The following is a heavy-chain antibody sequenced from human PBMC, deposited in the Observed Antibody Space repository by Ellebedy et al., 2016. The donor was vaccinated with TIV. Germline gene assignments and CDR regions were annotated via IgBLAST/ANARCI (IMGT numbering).Heavy chain of an antibody. CDR3: ARLSSSSHFDY. CDR1: GGSFSGYY. Sequence: SETLSLXXAVYGGSFSGYYWSWIRQPPGKGLEWIGEINHSGSTNYNPSLKSRVTISVDTSKNQFSLKLSSVTAADTAVYYCARLSSSSHFDYWGQGTLVTVSS. D-gene: IGHD6-6*01. J-gene: IGHJ4*02. CDR2: INHSGST. V-gene: IGHV4-34*01.